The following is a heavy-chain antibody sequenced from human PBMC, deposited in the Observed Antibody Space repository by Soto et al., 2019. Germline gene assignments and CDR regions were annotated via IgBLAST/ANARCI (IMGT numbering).Heavy chain of an antibody. CDR2: TYYRSRWYN. J-gene: IGHJ6*03. Sequence: SQTLSLTCAISGDSVSSNSAAWNWIRQSPSRGLEWLGRTYYRSRWYNDYAVSVKSRITVNPDTSKNQFSLHLTSVTPEYTAVFYCAGTTAHYWYYMDVWGKGTTVTVSS. CDR3: AGTTAHYWYYMDV. D-gene: IGHD1-7*01. CDR1: GDSVSSNSAA. V-gene: IGHV6-1*01.